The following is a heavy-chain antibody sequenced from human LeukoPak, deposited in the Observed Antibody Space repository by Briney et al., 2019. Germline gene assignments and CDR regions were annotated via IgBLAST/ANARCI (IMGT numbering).Heavy chain of an antibody. Sequence: GGSLRLSCAASGFTFSSYAMSWVRQAPGKGLEWVSAISGSGGSTYYADSVKGRYTISRDNSKNTLYLQMNSLKAEDTAVYYCAKAGCHSTSCYKGGMGYWGQGTLVTVSS. D-gene: IGHD2-2*02. CDR2: ISGSGGST. J-gene: IGHJ4*02. CDR1: GFTFSSYA. V-gene: IGHV3-23*01. CDR3: AKAGCHSTSCYKGGMGY.